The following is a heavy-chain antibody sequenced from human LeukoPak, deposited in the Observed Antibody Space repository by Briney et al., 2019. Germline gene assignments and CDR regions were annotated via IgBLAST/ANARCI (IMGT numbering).Heavy chain of an antibody. CDR2: ISWNSGSI. Sequence: GGFLRLSCAASGFTFDDYAMHWVRQAPGKGLEWVSGISWNSGSIDYADSVKGRFTISRDNSKNTVYLQMNSLRAEDTAVYYCARDIAYDDWHPGYWGQGTLVTVSS. D-gene: IGHD3-16*01. CDR1: GFTFDDYA. J-gene: IGHJ4*02. V-gene: IGHV3-9*01. CDR3: ARDIAYDDWHPGY.